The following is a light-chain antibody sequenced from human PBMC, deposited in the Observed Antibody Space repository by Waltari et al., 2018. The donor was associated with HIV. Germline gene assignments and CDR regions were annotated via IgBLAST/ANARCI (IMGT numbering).Light chain of an antibody. CDR2: GAS. V-gene: IGKV1-27*01. J-gene: IGKJ5*01. CDR1: QAISNN. Sequence: DIQMTQPPSSLSASVGDRVTITCRASQAISNNLAWYQQKPGKVPKLLIYGASTLQSGVPSRFSGSGSRTDFTLTISSLQPDDVATYYCQNYNSAPPTFGQGTRLDIK. CDR3: QNYNSAPPT.